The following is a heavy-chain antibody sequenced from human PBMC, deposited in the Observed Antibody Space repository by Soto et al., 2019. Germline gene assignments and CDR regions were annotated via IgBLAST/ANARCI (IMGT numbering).Heavy chain of an antibody. CDR3: ARDILGERYCTNGVCTEAQYYDYGMDV. J-gene: IGHJ6*02. Sequence: QVQLVQSGAEVKKPGSSVKVSCKASGGTFSSYTISWVRQAPGQGLEWMGRSIPIVGIANYAQKFQGTATTTKDQSTCTEYMGLSSHRTEDTALYYCARDILGERYCTNGVCTEAQYYDYGMDVWGQGTTVTVSS. CDR2: SIPIVGIA. V-gene: IGHV1-69*08. D-gene: IGHD2-8*01. CDR1: GGTFSSYT.